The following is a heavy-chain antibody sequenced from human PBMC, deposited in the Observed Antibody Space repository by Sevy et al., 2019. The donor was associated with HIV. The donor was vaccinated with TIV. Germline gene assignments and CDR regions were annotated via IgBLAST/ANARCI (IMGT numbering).Heavy chain of an antibody. Sequence: GGSLRLSCAASGFTFSSYWMSWVRQAPGKGLERVANINENSSKKNYVDSVRGRFTISRDNARNSVYLEMNSLGGEGTAVYYCARPGFNEYWGQGTMVTVSS. V-gene: IGHV3-7*01. D-gene: IGHD3-9*01. CDR2: INENSSKK. CDR1: GFTFSSYW. J-gene: IGHJ4*02. CDR3: ARPGFNEY.